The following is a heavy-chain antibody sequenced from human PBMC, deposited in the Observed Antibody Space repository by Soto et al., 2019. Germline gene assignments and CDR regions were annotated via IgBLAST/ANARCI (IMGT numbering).Heavy chain of an antibody. Sequence: VESGGGLVQPGGLLRLSCAASRFSVSSNFMNWVRQAPGKGPEWLSVLYPGPGTYYADSVKDRITISRDDSRNTLYLQLNGLRAEDTAIYYCARECARPCTKAFDLWGQGTMVTVSP. CDR1: RFSVSSNF. CDR3: ARECARPCTKAFDL. CDR2: LYPGPGT. J-gene: IGHJ3*01. V-gene: IGHV3-66*01. D-gene: IGHD2-2*02.